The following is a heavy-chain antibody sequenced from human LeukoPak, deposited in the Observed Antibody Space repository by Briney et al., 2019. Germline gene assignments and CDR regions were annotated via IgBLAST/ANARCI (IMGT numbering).Heavy chain of an antibody. V-gene: IGHV1-69*05. CDR3: ARGVEMATTTGFDY. D-gene: IGHD5-24*01. CDR1: GGTFSSYA. Sequence: SVKVSCKASGGTFSSYAISWVRQAPGQGLEWMGGIIPIFGTANYAQKFQGRVTIITDESTSTAYMELSSLRSEDTAVYYCARGVEMATTTGFDYWGQGTLATVSS. CDR2: IIPIFGTA. J-gene: IGHJ4*02.